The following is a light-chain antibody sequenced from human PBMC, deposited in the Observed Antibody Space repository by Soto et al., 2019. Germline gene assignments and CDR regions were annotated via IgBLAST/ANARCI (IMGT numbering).Light chain of an antibody. V-gene: IGKV3-20*01. J-gene: IGKJ4*01. Sequence: EIVMTQSPATLSVSPGERATLSCRASQSVDISLAWYQQKPGQAPRLLIYGASSRATGIPDRFSGSGSGTDFTLTISRLEPEDFAVYYCQQYGSSPLTFGGGTKVDI. CDR1: QSVDIS. CDR2: GAS. CDR3: QQYGSSPLT.